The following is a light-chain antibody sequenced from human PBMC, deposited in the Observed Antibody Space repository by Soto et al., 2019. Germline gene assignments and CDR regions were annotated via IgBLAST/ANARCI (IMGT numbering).Light chain of an antibody. CDR1: QSISTW. V-gene: IGKV1-5*03. J-gene: IGKJ2*01. Sequence: DIQMTQFPSTLSASIGDRVTITCRASQSISTWLAWYQQKAGKAPKLLIYTASSLETGVPSRFSGSGSGTQFTLTIYSLQPDDFATYYCQHYNRYSPYTFGQGTRLEIK. CDR3: QHYNRYSPYT. CDR2: TAS.